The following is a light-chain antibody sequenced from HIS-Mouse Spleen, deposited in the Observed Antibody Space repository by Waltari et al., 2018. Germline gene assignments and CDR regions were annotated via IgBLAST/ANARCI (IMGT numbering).Light chain of an antibody. V-gene: IGLV2-23*01. CDR2: EGS. Sequence: QSALTQPASVSGSPGQLITISCTGTSTDVGSYNLVSWYQHHPGKAPKLMIYEGSKRPSGGYNRFTGSKAGNTACLTISGLQAEDEADYYCCSYAGSSTWVFGGGTKLTVL. CDR3: CSYAGSSTWV. J-gene: IGLJ3*02. CDR1: STDVGSYNL.